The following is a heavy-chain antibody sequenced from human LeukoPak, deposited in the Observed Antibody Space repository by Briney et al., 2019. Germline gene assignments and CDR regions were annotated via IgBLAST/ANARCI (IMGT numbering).Heavy chain of an antibody. V-gene: IGHV3-7*01. Sequence: GGSLRLSCAASGYTFSRYWVTWVRQAPGKGLEWVANVNEDGSQRYYVDSVKGRFTISRDNAKNSLYLQMNSLRPEDTAVYYCAGNNYWRFDYWGQGTPVTVSS. CDR3: AGNNYWRFDY. CDR2: VNEDGSQR. D-gene: IGHD3-3*01. J-gene: IGHJ4*02. CDR1: GYTFSRYW.